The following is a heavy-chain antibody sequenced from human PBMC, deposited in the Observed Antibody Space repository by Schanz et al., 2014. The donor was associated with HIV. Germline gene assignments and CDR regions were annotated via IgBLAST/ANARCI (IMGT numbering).Heavy chain of an antibody. CDR3: AKAYSTSRPYSMDI. D-gene: IGHD6-6*01. CDR2: ISYDGSNK. J-gene: IGHJ6*02. CDR1: GFTFSNYA. V-gene: IGHV3-30-3*01. Sequence: VQLVESGGGLVQPGGSLRLSCAVSGFTFSNYAMNWVRQAPGKGLEWVAVISYDGSNKYYADSVKGRFTISRDNAKNSLYMQMNSLRGDDTALYYCAKAYSTSRPYSMDIWGQGTTVTVSS.